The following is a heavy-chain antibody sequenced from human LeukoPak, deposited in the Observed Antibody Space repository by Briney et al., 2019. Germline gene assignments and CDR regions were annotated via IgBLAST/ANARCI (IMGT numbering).Heavy chain of an antibody. CDR1: GYTLTELS. CDR3: AIRATVAGWGFDY. J-gene: IGHJ4*02. V-gene: IGHV1-24*01. CDR2: FDPEDGET. D-gene: IGHD6-19*01. Sequence: ASVKVSCKVSGYTLTELSMHWVRRAPGKGLEWMGGFDPEDGETIYAQKFQGRVTMTEDTSTDTAYMELRSVRSDDTAVYYCAIRATVAGWGFDYWGQGTLVTVSS.